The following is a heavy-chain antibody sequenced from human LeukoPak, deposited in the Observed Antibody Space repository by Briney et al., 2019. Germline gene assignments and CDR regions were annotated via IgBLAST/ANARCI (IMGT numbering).Heavy chain of an antibody. CDR1: GFTFSSYE. V-gene: IGHV3-48*03. J-gene: IGHJ4*02. CDR3: TRGQNWSPDY. D-gene: IGHD1-1*01. Sequence: GGSLRLSCAASGFTFSSYEMNWVRQAPGKGLEWISYINSNGRTKYYADAVKGRFTISRDNAKNSLYLQMNSLRAEDTAVYYCTRGQNWSPDYWGQGTLVTVSS. CDR2: INSNGRTK.